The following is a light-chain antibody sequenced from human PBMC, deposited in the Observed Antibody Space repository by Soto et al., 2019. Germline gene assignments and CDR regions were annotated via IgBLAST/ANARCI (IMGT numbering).Light chain of an antibody. V-gene: IGKV1-39*01. CDR1: QSISLY. CDR2: AAS. Sequence: DIQMTQSPSSLSASVGDRVTITCRASQSISLYLNWYQQKPGKAPKLLIFAASNLHSGVPSRFSGSGSGTDFTLTISSLQPEDFATYYCKQSHSTPTWTFGQGTKVEIK. CDR3: KQSHSTPTWT. J-gene: IGKJ1*01.